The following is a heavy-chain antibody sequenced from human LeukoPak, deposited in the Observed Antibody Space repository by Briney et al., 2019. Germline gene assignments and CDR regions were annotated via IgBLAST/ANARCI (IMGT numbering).Heavy chain of an antibody. CDR2: ISLGNSTM. CDR1: GFTFSSFT. D-gene: IGHD2-15*01. CDR3: ARVGIGRSWDY. Sequence: GGSERLSCAASGFTFSSFTMNWARQVPGKGLEWISYISLGNSTMFYADSVKGRFTISRDNAKNSLYLQMNSLRDDDTAVYYCARVGIGRSWDYWGQGTLVSVSS. V-gene: IGHV3-48*02. J-gene: IGHJ4*02.